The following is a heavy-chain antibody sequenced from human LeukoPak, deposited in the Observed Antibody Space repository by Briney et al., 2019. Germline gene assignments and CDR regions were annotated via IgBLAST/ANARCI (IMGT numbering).Heavy chain of an antibody. CDR3: ARVKGGATTDY. CDR1: GFTFGDYA. J-gene: IGHJ4*02. V-gene: IGHV3-20*04. D-gene: IGHD1-26*01. CDR2: INWNGGDT. Sequence: GGSLRLSCAASGFTFGDYAMNWVRQGPGKGLEWVSGINWNGGDTGYADSVRGRFTISRDNAKNSLHLQMNSLTVEDTAFYYCARVKGGATTDYWGQGTLVTVSS.